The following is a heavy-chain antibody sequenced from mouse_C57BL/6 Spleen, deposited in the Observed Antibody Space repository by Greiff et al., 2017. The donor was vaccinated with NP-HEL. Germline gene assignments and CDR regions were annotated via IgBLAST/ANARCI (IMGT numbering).Heavy chain of an antibody. D-gene: IGHD2-3*01. V-gene: IGHV3-6*01. CDR2: ISYDGSN. J-gene: IGHJ4*01. CDR1: GNSITSGYY. Sequence: EVQLQQSGPGLVKPSQSLSLTCSVTGNSITSGYYWNWIRQFPGNKLEWMGYISYDGSNNYNPSLKNRISITRDTSKNQFFLKLNSVTTEDTATYYCARGIYDGFMDYWGQGTSVTVSS. CDR3: ARGIYDGFMDY.